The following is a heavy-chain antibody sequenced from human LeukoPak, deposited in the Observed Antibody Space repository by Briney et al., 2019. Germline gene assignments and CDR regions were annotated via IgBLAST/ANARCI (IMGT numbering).Heavy chain of an antibody. D-gene: IGHD1-1*01. CDR2: IYYSGST. CDR1: GGSISSYY. V-gene: IGHV4-59*01. J-gene: IGHJ4*02. Sequence: SETLSLTCTVSGGSISSYYWSWIRQPPGKGLEWIGYIYYSGSTNYNPSLKSRVTISVDTSKNQFSLKLSSVTAADTAVYYCARESSTGTTDGYFDYWGQGTLVTVSS. CDR3: ARESSTGTTDGYFDY.